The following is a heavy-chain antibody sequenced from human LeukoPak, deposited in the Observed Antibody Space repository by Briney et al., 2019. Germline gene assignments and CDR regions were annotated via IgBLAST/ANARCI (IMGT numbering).Heavy chain of an antibody. CDR3: VRLGRTPPGTFDY. CDR2: INSDGSST. D-gene: IGHD6-13*01. J-gene: IGHJ4*02. CDR1: GFTLSSYW. Sequence: GGSLRLSCAASGFTLSSYWMHWVRQAPGKGLAWVSRINSDGSSTTYADSVKGRFTISRDNAKNTLYLQTHSLRAEDTAVYFCVRLGRTPPGTFDYWGQGTLVTVSS. V-gene: IGHV3-74*03.